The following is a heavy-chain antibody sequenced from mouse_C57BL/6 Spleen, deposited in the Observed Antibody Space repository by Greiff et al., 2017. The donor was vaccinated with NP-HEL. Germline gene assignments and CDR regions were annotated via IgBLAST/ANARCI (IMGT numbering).Heavy chain of an antibody. CDR3: ARSGGSSYGWYFDV. V-gene: IGHV1-82*01. Sequence: VQLQQSGPELVKPGASVKISCKASGYAFSSSWMNWVKQRPGKGLEWIGRIYPGDGDTNYNGKFKGKATLTADKSSSTAYMQLSSLTSEDSAVYFCARSGGSSYGWYFDVWGTGTTVTVSS. J-gene: IGHJ1*03. CDR1: GYAFSSSW. D-gene: IGHD1-1*01. CDR2: IYPGDGDT.